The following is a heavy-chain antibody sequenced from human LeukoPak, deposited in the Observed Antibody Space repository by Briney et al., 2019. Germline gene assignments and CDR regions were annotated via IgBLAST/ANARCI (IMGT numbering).Heavy chain of an antibody. CDR2: ISWNSGSI. CDR3: AKDMSWSEHSNWFDP. D-gene: IGHD6-13*01. CDR1: GITFDDYA. Sequence: GGSLRLSCAASGITFDDYAMHWVRQAPGKGLEWVSGISWNSGSIGYADSVKGRFTISRDNAKNSLYLQMNSLRAEDTALYYCAKDMSWSEHSNWFDPWGQGTLVTVSS. J-gene: IGHJ5*02. V-gene: IGHV3-9*01.